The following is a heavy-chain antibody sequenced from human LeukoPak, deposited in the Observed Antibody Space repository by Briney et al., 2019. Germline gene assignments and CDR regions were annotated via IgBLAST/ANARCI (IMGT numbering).Heavy chain of an antibody. CDR2: INPNSGGT. CDR3: ARDHYYGSGSFGY. V-gene: IGHV1-2*02. CDR1: GYTFTGYY. J-gene: IGHJ4*02. D-gene: IGHD3-10*01. Sequence: ASVKVSCKASGYTFTGYYMHWVRQAPGQGLEWMGWINPNSGGTNYAQKFQGRVTMTRDTSISTAYMELSRLRSDDTAVYYCARDHYYGSGSFGYWGQGTWSPSPQ.